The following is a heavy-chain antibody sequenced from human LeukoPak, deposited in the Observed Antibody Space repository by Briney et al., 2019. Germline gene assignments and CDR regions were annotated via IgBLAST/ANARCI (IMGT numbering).Heavy chain of an antibody. D-gene: IGHD3-22*01. CDR2: ITSTSDTI. CDR1: GFTFSDYS. J-gene: IGHJ4*02. Sequence: PGGSLRLFCEASGFTFSDYSMNWVRQAPGEGLEWLPYITSTSDTIYYADSVKGRFTSSRDNAKNSVYLQMNSLRAEDTAVYYCARSSGYPFFDYWGQGTLVTVSS. CDR3: ARSSGYPFFDY. V-gene: IGHV3-48*01.